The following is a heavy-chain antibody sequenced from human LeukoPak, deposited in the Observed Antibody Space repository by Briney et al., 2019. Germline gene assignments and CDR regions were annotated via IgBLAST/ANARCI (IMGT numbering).Heavy chain of an antibody. D-gene: IGHD3-10*01. Sequence: SVKVSCKASGGTFSSYAISWVRQAPGQGLEWMGGIIPIFGTANYAQKFQGRVTITADESTSTAYMELSSLRSEDTAVYCCARGWAYGYGSGSYPDYWGQGTLVTVSS. V-gene: IGHV1-69*13. CDR2: IIPIFGTA. CDR3: ARGWAYGYGSGSYPDY. J-gene: IGHJ4*02. CDR1: GGTFSSYA.